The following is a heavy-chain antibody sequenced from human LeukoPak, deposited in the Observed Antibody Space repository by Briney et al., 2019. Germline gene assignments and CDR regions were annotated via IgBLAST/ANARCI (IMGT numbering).Heavy chain of an antibody. CDR3: AKMAAADPYTNSPLRPFDSTVHWDY. CDR2: TWYDGSNK. D-gene: IGHD2/OR15-2a*01. V-gene: IGHV3-33*06. Sequence: GGSLRLSCAASGFTFSDYGMHWVRQAPGRGLGWVTSTWYDGSNKWYADSVRGRFTISRDNSKNTLYLQMNSLRVEDTAVYYCAKMAAADPYTNSPLRPFDSTVHWDYWGQGTLVTVSS. CDR1: GFTFSDYG. J-gene: IGHJ4*02.